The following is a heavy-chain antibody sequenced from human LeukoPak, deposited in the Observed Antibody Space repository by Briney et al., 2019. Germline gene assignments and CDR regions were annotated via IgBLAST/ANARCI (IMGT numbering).Heavy chain of an antibody. J-gene: IGHJ4*02. CDR2: INHSGST. CDR1: GGSFSGYY. V-gene: IGHV4-34*01. D-gene: IGHD2-21*02. Sequence: PSETLSLTCAVYGGSFSGYYWSWIRQPPGKGLEWIGEINHSGSTNYNPSLKSRVTISVDTSKIQFSLKLSSVTAADTAVYYCAGGAVVTAIGARTGIDYWGQGTLVTVSS. CDR3: AGGAVVTAIGARTGIDY.